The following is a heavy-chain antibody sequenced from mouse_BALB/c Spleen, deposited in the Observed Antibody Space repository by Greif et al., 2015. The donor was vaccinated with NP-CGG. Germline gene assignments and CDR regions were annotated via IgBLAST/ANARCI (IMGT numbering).Heavy chain of an antibody. D-gene: IGHD4-1*01. V-gene: IGHV1-84*02. CDR1: GYTFTDYY. J-gene: IGHJ4*01. CDR3: ARRTGTEAMDY. Sequence: VQLVESGPELVKPGASAKISCKASGYTFTDYYINWVKQKPGQGLEWIGWIYPGSGNTKYNEKFKGKATLTVDTSSSTAYMQLSSLTSEDTAVYFCARRTGTEAMDYWGQGTSVTVSS. CDR2: IYPGSGNT.